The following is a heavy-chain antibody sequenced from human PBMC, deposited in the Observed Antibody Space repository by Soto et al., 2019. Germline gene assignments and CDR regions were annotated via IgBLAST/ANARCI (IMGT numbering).Heavy chain of an antibody. J-gene: IGHJ4*02. CDR1: GYSFTSYW. Sequence: GESLKISCNGSGYSFTSYWIGWVRQMPGKGLEWMGIIYPGDSDTRYSPSFQSQVAFSADKSISTAYLQWSGLKASDTAIYYCARRLSTGWFFDFWGQGTPVTVSS. CDR3: ARRLSTGWFFDF. V-gene: IGHV5-51*01. CDR2: IYPGDSDT. D-gene: IGHD6-19*01.